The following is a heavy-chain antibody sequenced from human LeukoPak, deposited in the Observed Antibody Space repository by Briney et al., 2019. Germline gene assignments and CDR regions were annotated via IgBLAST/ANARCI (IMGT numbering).Heavy chain of an antibody. J-gene: IGHJ4*02. V-gene: IGHV4-61*01. CDR1: GASVSSDSYS. Sequence: SETLSLTCTVSGASVSSDSYSWSWIRQPPGKGLEWIGYIYHSGSTNYNPSLKSRVTISLDTSKNQFSLKLTSVTAADTAVYYCAKDLGRYRNNYFDYWGQGTLVTVSS. CDR2: IYHSGST. D-gene: IGHD1-26*01. CDR3: AKDLGRYRNNYFDY.